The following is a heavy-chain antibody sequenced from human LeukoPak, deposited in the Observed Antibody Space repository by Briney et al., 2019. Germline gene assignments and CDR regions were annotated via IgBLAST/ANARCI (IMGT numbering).Heavy chain of an antibody. D-gene: IGHD6-13*01. Sequence: GGSLRLSCAASGFTFSSYGMSWVRQAPGKGLEWVSSIRGSGGNTYYADSVKGRFTISRDNSKNMLYLQMNSLRVEDTAVYYCARAGGYTSASCWGQATPVTVSS. CDR1: GFTFSSYG. CDR3: ARAGGYTSASC. CDR2: IRGSGGNT. V-gene: IGHV3-23*01. J-gene: IGHJ4*02.